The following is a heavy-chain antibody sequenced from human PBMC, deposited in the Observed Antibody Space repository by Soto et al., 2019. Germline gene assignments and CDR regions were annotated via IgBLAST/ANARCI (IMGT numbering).Heavy chain of an antibody. CDR1: GFTFSSYA. Sequence: PGGSLRLSCAASGFTFSSYAMHWVRQAPGKGLEWVAVISYDGSNKYYADSVKGRFTISRDNSKNTLYLQMNSLRAEDTAVYYCARVSIAARLYYYYGMDVWGQGTTVTVSS. J-gene: IGHJ6*02. V-gene: IGHV3-30-3*01. D-gene: IGHD6-6*01. CDR3: ARVSIAARLYYYYGMDV. CDR2: ISYDGSNK.